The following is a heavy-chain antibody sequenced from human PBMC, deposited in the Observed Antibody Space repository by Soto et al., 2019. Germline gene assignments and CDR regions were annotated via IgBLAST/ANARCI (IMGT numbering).Heavy chain of an antibody. CDR1: GYSFSDYG. J-gene: IGHJ4*02. D-gene: IGHD5-18*01. V-gene: IGHV1-18*01. CDR2: ISAYNDDR. Sequence: QVQLVQSGPEVKKPGASVKVSCKASGYSFSDYGVTSVRQSPGQGLQWMGWISAYNDDRNYAQNFQDRITMTTDTSTSTAYVELRSLRSDDTAVYFCGRARSAAMVTSDYWGQGTLVTVSS. CDR3: GRARSAAMVTSDY.